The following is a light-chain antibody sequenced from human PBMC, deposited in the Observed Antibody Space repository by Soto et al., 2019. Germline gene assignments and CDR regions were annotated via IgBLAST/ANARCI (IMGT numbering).Light chain of an antibody. CDR2: GAS. V-gene: IGKV3-15*01. J-gene: IGKJ4*01. CDR1: QSVNTN. Sequence: EIVMTQSPATLSVSPGDRATLSCRASQSVNTNLAWFQQKPGQAPRLLIYGASTRATGVPARFSGSASGTEFTLTISSLKSEDFAVYYCQQCNNWPLTFGGGTRVEIK. CDR3: QQCNNWPLT.